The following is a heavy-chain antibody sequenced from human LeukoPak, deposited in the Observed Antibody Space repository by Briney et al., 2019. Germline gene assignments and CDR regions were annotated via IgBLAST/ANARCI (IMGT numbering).Heavy chain of an antibody. V-gene: IGHV4-30-2*01. D-gene: IGHD5-18*01. CDR2: IYHSGST. J-gene: IGHJ4*02. CDR1: GGSISGGGYS. CDR3: AASLDTAMVYFDY. Sequence: SQTLSLTCAVSGGSISGGGYSWSWIRQPPGKGLEWIGYIYHSGSTYYNPSLKSRVTISVDRSKNQFSLKLSSVTAADTAVYYCAASLDTAMVYFDYWGQGTLVTVSS.